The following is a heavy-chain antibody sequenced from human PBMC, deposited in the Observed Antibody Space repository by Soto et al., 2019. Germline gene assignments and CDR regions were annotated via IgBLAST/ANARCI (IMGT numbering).Heavy chain of an antibody. D-gene: IGHD1-1*01. J-gene: IGHJ4*02. CDR2: VFHTGFT. CDR1: GGSVSGSYYY. V-gene: IGHV4-39*01. Sequence: SETLSLTCAVSGGSVSGSYYYWAWLRQSPGKGPEWIGSVFHTGFTSYNPSLESRVSVSVDTSKSQFSLKLSAVTASDTAVYYCATSQKGYNWNYFDHWGQGALVTVSS. CDR3: ATSQKGYNWNYFDH.